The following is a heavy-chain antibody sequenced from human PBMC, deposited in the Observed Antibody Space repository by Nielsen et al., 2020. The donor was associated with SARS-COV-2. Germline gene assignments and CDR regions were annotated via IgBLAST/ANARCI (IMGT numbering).Heavy chain of an antibody. D-gene: IGHD3-10*01. CDR3: ARENSGPGGTASYGMDL. Sequence: SVNVSCKASGYSFLRYPMNWVRQAPGQGLEWMGWIDTNIGKPTPAQGFTGRFVFSSDTSVSTASLQISTLRAEDTAVYYCARENSGPGGTASYGMDLWGQGTTVTVSS. J-gene: IGHJ6*02. V-gene: IGHV7-4-1*02. CDR1: GYSFLRYP. CDR2: IDTNIGKP.